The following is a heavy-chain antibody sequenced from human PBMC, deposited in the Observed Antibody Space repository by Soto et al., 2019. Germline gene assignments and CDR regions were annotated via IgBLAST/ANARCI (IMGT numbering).Heavy chain of an antibody. J-gene: IGHJ3*02. CDR1: GFTFSSYA. V-gene: IGHV3-23*01. CDR2: ISGSGGST. D-gene: IGHD4-17*01. CDR3: TKLCTLTTYAFDI. Sequence: GGSLRLSCAASGFTFSSYAMSWVRQAPGKGLEWVSAISGSGGSTYYADSVKGRFTISRDNSKNTLYLQMNSLRAEDTAVYYWTKLCTLTTYAFDIWGQGTMVTVS.